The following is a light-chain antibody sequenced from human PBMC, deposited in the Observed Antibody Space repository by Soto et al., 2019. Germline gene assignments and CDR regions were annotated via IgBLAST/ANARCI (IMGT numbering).Light chain of an antibody. J-gene: IGKJ1*01. CDR2: GAS. CDR3: QQYGSSPWT. CDR1: QSVGSY. Sequence: EIVMTQSPATLSVSPGERATLSCRASQSVGSYLAWYQQKPGQAPRLLIYGASSRATGIPDRFSGSGSGTDFTLTISRLDPEDFAVYYCQQYGSSPWTFGQGTKVDIK. V-gene: IGKV3-20*01.